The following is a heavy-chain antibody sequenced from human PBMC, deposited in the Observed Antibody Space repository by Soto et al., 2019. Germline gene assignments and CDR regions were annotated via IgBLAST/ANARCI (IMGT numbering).Heavy chain of an antibody. CDR1: GFSVSSSH. D-gene: IGHD3-10*01. CDR3: ARVGPHDSGSYMFRYNWFDP. J-gene: IGHJ5*02. CDR2: IYSGGAT. V-gene: IGHV3-53*01. Sequence: EVQLVDSGGGLVQPGGSLRLSCAAAGFSVSSSHMNWVRQAPGKGLEWISVIYSGGATYYAVSVNGRFTMSRDKSKNTVYLQMNSLRAEDTAVYYCARVGPHDSGSYMFRYNWFDPWGQGTLVTVSS.